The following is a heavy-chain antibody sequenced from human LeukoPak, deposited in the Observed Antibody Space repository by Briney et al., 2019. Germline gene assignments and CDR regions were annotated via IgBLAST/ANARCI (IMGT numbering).Heavy chain of an antibody. D-gene: IGHD6-6*01. CDR1: GASISNYY. V-gene: IGHV4-4*07. CDR2: IYTSGST. Sequence: SETLSLTCTVSGASISNYYWNWIRQPAGKGLEWIGRIYTSGSTNYNPSLKSRVTMSVDTSKNQFSLKLSSVTAADTAVYYCARYSSSSFDYWGQGTLVTVSS. J-gene: IGHJ4*02. CDR3: ARYSSSSFDY.